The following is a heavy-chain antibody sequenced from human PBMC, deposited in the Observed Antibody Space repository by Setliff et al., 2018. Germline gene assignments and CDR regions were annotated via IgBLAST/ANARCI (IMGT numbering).Heavy chain of an antibody. V-gene: IGHV3-64*04. CDR3: ARDLVAAAGFDY. CDR2: ISSNGGST. Sequence: GGSLRLSCAASGFTFSSYAMHWVRQAPGKGLEYVSAISSNGGSTYYADSVKGRFTISRDNAKNSLYLQMNSLRAEDTAVYYCARDLVAAAGFDYWGQGTLVTVSS. D-gene: IGHD6-13*01. CDR1: GFTFSSYA. J-gene: IGHJ4*02.